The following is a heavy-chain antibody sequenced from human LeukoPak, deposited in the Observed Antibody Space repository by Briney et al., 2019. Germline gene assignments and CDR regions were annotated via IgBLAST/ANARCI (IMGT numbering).Heavy chain of an antibody. CDR2: INPNSGGT. V-gene: IGHV1-2*06. Sequence: ASVKVSCKASGYTFTGYYMHWVRQAPGQGLEWMGRINPNSGGTNYAQKFQGRVTMTRDTSTSTVYMELSSLRSEDTAVYYCASSPVVKGVVDYWGQGTLVTVSS. CDR1: GYTFTGYY. D-gene: IGHD4-23*01. CDR3: ASSPVVKGVVDY. J-gene: IGHJ4*02.